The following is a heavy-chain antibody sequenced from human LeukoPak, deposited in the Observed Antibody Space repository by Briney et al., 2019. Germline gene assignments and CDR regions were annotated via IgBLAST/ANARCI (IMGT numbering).Heavy chain of an antibody. Sequence: ASVKVSCKVSGYTLTELFMHWVRQAPGKGLEWMGGIIPIFGTANYAQKFQGRVTITADESTSTAYMELSSLRSEDTAVYYCARDLDCSSTSCYSEPWGQGTLVTVSS. D-gene: IGHD2-2*01. CDR3: ARDLDCSSTSCYSEP. J-gene: IGHJ5*02. CDR2: IIPIFGTA. V-gene: IGHV1-69*13. CDR1: GYTLTELF.